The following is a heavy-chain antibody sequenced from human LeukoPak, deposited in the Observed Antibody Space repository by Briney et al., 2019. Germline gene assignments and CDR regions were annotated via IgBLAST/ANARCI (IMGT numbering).Heavy chain of an antibody. D-gene: IGHD5-24*01. CDR1: GGSLTIGSYS. V-gene: IGHV4-31*03. J-gene: IGHJ4*02. CDR3: ARGQDAFKTGY. Sequence: SETLSLTCTVSGGSLTIGSYSWTWIRHYPGKGLEWIGYIHPSGITDYNPSLKSRVTKSLAMSQNQFSLKLTSVTAADTAIYYCARGQDAFKTGYWGQGTLVTVSS. CDR2: IHPSGIT.